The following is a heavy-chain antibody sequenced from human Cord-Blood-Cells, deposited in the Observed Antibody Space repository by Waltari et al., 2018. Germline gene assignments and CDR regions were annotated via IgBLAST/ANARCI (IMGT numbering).Heavy chain of an antibody. CDR2: MNPNSGNT. D-gene: IGHD6-13*01. CDR1: GYTVTSYD. J-gene: IGHJ3*02. V-gene: IGHV1-8*01. CDR3: ASWVNSDAFDI. Sequence: QVQLVQSGAEVKKPGASVKGSCKASGYTVTSYDIICVRQATGQGLEWMGWMNPNSGNTGYAQKFQGRVTMTRNTSISTAYMELSSLRSEDTAVYYCASWVNSDAFDIWGQGTMVTVSS.